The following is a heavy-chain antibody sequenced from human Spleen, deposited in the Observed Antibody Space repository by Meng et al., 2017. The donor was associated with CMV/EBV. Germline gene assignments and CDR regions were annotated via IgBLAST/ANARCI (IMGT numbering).Heavy chain of an antibody. J-gene: IGHJ4*02. CDR3: AKGAIVGVTAPDY. D-gene: IGHD3-3*01. CDR2: ITYGGDDT. CDR1: GFIFTNYD. Sequence: GESLKISCAVSGFIFTNYDMSWVRQAPGRGLEWISSITYGGDDTFYADSVKGRFTISRDISQNTLYLQMNSLRAEDTAVYYCAKGAIVGVTAPDYWGQGTLVTVSS. V-gene: IGHV3-23*01.